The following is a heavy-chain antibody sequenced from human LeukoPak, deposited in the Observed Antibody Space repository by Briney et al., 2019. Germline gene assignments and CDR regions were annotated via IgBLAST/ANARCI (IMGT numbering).Heavy chain of an antibody. V-gene: IGHV5-51*01. CDR3: ARRADYYDSSGYHPFFDY. D-gene: IGHD3-22*01. CDR1: GYSFTSYW. CDR2: IYPGDSDT. J-gene: IGHJ4*02. Sequence: GESLKISCKGSGYSFTSYWIGWVRQMPGKGLEWMGIIYPGDSDTRYSPSFQGQVTISADKSISTAYLQWCSLKASDTAMYYCARRADYYDSSGYHPFFDYWGQGTLVTVSS.